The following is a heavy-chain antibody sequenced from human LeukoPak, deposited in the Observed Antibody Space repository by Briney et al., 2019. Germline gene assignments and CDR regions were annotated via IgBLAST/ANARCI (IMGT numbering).Heavy chain of an antibody. CDR2: ISGYNGDT. CDR3: ARISGSYHLDY. D-gene: IGHD1-26*01. J-gene: IGHJ4*02. V-gene: IGHV1-18*01. CDR1: GYTFSTYG. Sequence: ASVKVSCKAYGYTFSTYGMTWVRQAPGQGLEWMGWISGYNGDTKYAQKLQGRVTMTTDTSTSTAYMELRNLRSDDTAVYYCARISGSYHLDYWGQGTLVTVSS.